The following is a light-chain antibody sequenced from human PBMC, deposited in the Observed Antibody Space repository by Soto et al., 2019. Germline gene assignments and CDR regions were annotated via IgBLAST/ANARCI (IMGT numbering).Light chain of an antibody. Sequence: EIVLTQSPGTLSLSPGERATLSCRASQSVSSSYLAWYQKKPGQAPRLLIYGASSRATGIPGRFIGSGYGTDFTLTISRLEPEYFAVYYCQQYGSSPGTFGQGTKVEIK. V-gene: IGKV3-20*01. J-gene: IGKJ1*01. CDR2: GAS. CDR1: QSVSSSY. CDR3: QQYGSSPGT.